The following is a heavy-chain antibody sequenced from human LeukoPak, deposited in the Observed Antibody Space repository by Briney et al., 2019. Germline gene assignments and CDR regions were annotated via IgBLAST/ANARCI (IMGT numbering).Heavy chain of an antibody. J-gene: IGHJ4*02. V-gene: IGHV1-69*05. Sequence: SVKVSCKAFGGSFSSEAISWVRQAPGQGLEWMGGIIPIFGTANYAQKFQGRVTITTDESTSTAYMEVSSLRSEDTAVYYCARGDTAMPKRRAFDYWGQGTLVTVSS. CDR3: ARGDTAMPKRRAFDY. CDR1: GGSFSSEA. D-gene: IGHD5-18*01. CDR2: IIPIFGTA.